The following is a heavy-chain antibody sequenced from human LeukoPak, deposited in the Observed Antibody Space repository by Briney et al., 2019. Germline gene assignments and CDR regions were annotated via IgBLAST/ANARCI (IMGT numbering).Heavy chain of an antibody. V-gene: IGHV1-69*05. CDR3: ARDQRQLWFEFDY. D-gene: IGHD5-18*01. CDR1: GGTFSSYA. CDR2: IIPIFGTA. J-gene: IGHJ4*02. Sequence: SVKVSCKASGGTFSSYAISWVRQAPGQGLEWMGGIIPIFGTANYAQKFQGRVMITTDESTSTAYMELSSLRSEDTAVYYCARDQRQLWFEFDYWGQGTLVTVSS.